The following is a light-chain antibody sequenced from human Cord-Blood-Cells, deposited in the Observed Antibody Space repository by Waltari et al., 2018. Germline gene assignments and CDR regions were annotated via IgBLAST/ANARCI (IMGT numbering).Light chain of an antibody. Sequence: DIQMPQPPSSLSASVGARVTITCRASQSISSYLNWYQQKPGKAPKLLIYAASSLQSGVPSRFSGSGSGTDFTLTISSLQPEDFATYYCQQSYSTPPTFGGGTKVEIK. CDR3: QQSYSTPPT. V-gene: IGKV1-39*01. CDR2: AAS. J-gene: IGKJ4*01. CDR1: QSISSY.